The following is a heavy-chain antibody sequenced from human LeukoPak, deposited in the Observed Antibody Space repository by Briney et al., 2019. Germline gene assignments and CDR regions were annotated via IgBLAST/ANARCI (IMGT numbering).Heavy chain of an antibody. D-gene: IGHD6-19*01. CDR1: GFTFSSYS. CDR2: ISSSSSYI. J-gene: IGHJ5*02. Sequence: SGGSLRLSCAASGFTFSSYSMNWVRQAPGKGLEWVSSISSSSSYIYYADSVKGRFTISRDNAKNSLYLQMNSLRAADTAVYYCARASGSSGWYEDWFDPWGQGTLVTVSS. CDR3: ARASGSSGWYEDWFDP. V-gene: IGHV3-21*01.